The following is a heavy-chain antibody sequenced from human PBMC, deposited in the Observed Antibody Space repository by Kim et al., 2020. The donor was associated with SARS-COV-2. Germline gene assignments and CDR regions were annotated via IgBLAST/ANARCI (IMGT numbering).Heavy chain of an antibody. Sequence: SETLSLTCAVYGGSFSGYYWSWIRQPPGKGLEWIGEINHSGSTNYNPSLKSRVTISVDTSKNQFSLKLSSVTAADTAVYYCARGRYSGYGPRPPTSPQRKASTNYYYYGMDVWGQGTTVTVSS. D-gene: IGHD5-12*01. CDR2: INHSGST. J-gene: IGHJ6*02. V-gene: IGHV4-34*01. CDR3: ARGRYSGYGPRPPTSPQRKASTNYYYYGMDV. CDR1: GGSFSGYY.